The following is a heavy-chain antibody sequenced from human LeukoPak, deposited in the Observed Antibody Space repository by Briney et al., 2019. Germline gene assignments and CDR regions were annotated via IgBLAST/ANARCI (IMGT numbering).Heavy chain of an antibody. J-gene: IGHJ4*02. CDR1: GYSISSGYY. CDR3: ARARFDY. V-gene: IGHV4-38-2*01. CDR2: IFHSGNT. Sequence: KPSETLSLTCAVSGYSISSGYYWGWIRQPPGKGLEWIGSIFHSGNTYYNPSLNSRVTISVDTSKNQFSLKLSSVTAADTAVYYCARARFDYWGQGTLVIVSS.